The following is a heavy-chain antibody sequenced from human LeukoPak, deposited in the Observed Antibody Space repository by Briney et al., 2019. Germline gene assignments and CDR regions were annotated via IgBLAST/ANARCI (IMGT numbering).Heavy chain of an antibody. J-gene: IGHJ4*02. CDR3: ARDTTNYDSRGLDY. CDR2: ISSSGSTI. V-gene: IGHV3-48*03. D-gene: IGHD3-22*01. CDR1: GFTFSSYE. Sequence: GGSLRLSCAASGFTFSSYEMNWVRQAPGKGLEWVSYISSSGSTIYYADSVKGRFTISRDNAKNSLYLQMNSLRAEDTAVYHCARDTTNYDSRGLDYWGQGTLVTVSS.